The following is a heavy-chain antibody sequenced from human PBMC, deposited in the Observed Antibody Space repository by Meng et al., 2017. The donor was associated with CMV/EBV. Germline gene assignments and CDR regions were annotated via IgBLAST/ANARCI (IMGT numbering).Heavy chain of an antibody. CDR3: ARLNLMTTVTTPGSYYCYGMDV. V-gene: IGHV4-59*01. D-gene: IGHD4-11*01. Sequence: GSLRLSCTVSGGSISSYYWSWIRQPPGKGLEWIGYIYYSGSTNYNPSLKSRVTISVDTSKNQFSLKLSSVTAADTAVYYCARLNLMTTVTTPGSYYCYGMDVWGQGTTVTVSS. CDR2: IYYSGST. CDR1: GGSISSYY. J-gene: IGHJ6*02.